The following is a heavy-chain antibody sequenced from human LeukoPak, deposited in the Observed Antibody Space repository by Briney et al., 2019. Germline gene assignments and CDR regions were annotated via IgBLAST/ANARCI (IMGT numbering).Heavy chain of an antibody. CDR1: GYTFSGYY. Sequence: ASVKVSCKASGYTFSGYYMHWVRQAPGQGHEWMGWINPNSGGTNYAQKFQGRVTMTRDTSISTAYMELSRLRSDDTAVYYCARGSYYYGSGSYPDYWGQGTLVTVSS. J-gene: IGHJ4*02. D-gene: IGHD3-10*01. CDR2: INPNSGGT. CDR3: ARGSYYYGSGSYPDY. V-gene: IGHV1-2*02.